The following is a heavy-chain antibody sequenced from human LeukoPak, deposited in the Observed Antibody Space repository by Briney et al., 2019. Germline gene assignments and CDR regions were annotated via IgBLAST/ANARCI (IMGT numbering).Heavy chain of an antibody. CDR3: AKGGRITMLRGVQRDHYFDY. J-gene: IGHJ4*02. Sequence: GGSLRLSCAASGFTFDDYAMHWVRQAPGKGLEWVSLISWDGGSTYYADSVKGRFTISRDNSKNTLYLQMNRLRVEDTAVYYCAKGGRITMLRGVQRDHYFDYWGQGTLVTVSS. CDR2: ISWDGGST. CDR1: GFTFDDYA. V-gene: IGHV3-43D*03. D-gene: IGHD3-10*01.